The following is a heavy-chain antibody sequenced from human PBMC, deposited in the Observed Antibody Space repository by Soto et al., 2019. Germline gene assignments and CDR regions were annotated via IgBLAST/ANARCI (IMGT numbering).Heavy chain of an antibody. D-gene: IGHD2-15*01. CDR3: ARGGGGGSWIANWFDP. CDR2: IYYRGST. V-gene: IGHV4-59*01. CDR1: GGSTSTYY. Sequence: QVQLQESGPGLVKPSETLSLTCTVSGGSTSTYYWSWIRQPPGKGLEWIGYIYYRGSTNYNPSLKGRVTISVDTSKKQSSLKLSSVTAADTAVYYCARGGGGGSWIANWFDPWGQGTLVTVSS. J-gene: IGHJ5*02.